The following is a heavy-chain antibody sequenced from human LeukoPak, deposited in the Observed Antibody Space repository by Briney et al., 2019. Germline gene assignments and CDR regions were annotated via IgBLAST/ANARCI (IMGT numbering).Heavy chain of an antibody. Sequence: EASVKVSCKASEYTFTSYDINWVRQATGQGLEWMGWMNPNSGNTGYAQKFQGRVTMTRNTSISTAYMELSSLRSEDTAVYYCARSKHFWSGYSTAYYYYYYGMDVWGQGTTVTVSS. V-gene: IGHV1-8*01. CDR3: ARSKHFWSGYSTAYYYYYYGMDV. D-gene: IGHD3-3*02. CDR1: EYTFTSYD. J-gene: IGHJ6*02. CDR2: MNPNSGNT.